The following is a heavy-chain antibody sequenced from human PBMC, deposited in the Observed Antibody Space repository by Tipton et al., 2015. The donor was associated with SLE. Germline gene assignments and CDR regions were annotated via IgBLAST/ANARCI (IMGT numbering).Heavy chain of an antibody. J-gene: IGHJ4*02. CDR3: ARSSIAASFDY. CDR1: GGSISSYY. CDR2: IYYSGST. Sequence: LRLSCTVSGGSISSYYWSWIRQPPGKGLEWIGYIYYSGSTSYNPSLKSRVTISVDTSKNQFSLKLSSVTAADTAVYYCARSSIAASFDYWGQGTLVTVSS. V-gene: IGHV4-59*08. D-gene: IGHD6-6*01.